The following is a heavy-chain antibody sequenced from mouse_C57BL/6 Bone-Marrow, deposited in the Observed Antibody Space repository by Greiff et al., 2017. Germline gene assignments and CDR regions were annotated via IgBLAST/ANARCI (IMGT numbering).Heavy chain of an antibody. J-gene: IGHJ3*01. CDR3: ARDSSGVWD. CDR2: INPGSGGT. D-gene: IGHD3-2*02. V-gene: IGHV1-54*01. Sequence: VQLQESGAELVRPGTSVKVSCKASGYAFTNYLIEWVKQRPGQGLEWIGVINPGSGGTNYNEKFKGKATLTADKSSSTAYMQLSSLTSEDSAVYFCARDSSGVWDWGQGTLVTVSA. CDR1: GYAFTNYL.